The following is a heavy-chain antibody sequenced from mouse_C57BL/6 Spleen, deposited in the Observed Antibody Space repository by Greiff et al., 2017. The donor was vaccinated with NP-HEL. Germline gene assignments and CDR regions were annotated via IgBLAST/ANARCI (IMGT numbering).Heavy chain of an antibody. CDR2: IYPSDSET. Sequence: VQLQQPGAELVRPGSSVQLSCKASGYTFTSYWMDWVKQRPGQGLEWIGNIYPSDSETHYNQKFKDKATLTVDKSSSTAYMQLSSLTSEDSAVYYCARSGTVVATYYAMDYWGQGTSVTVSS. V-gene: IGHV1-61*01. D-gene: IGHD1-1*01. CDR1: GYTFTSYW. J-gene: IGHJ4*01. CDR3: ARSGTVVATYYAMDY.